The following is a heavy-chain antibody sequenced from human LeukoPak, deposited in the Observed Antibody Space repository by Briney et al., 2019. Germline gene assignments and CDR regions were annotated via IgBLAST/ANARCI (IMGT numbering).Heavy chain of an antibody. CDR1: GGTFSSYA. D-gene: IGHD6-13*01. V-gene: IGHV1-69*13. J-gene: IGHJ4*02. Sequence: SVKVSCKASGGTFSSYAISWVRQAPGQGLEWMGGIIPIFGTANYAQKFQGRVTITADESTSTAYMELSSLRAEDTAVYYCAKESYPAAGNEFDYWGQGTLVTVSS. CDR2: IIPIFGTA. CDR3: AKESYPAAGNEFDY.